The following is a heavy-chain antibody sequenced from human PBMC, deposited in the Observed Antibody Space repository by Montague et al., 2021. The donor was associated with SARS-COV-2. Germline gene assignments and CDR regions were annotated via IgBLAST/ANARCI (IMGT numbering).Heavy chain of an antibody. V-gene: IGHV4-39*01. D-gene: IGHD1-7*01. CDR2: IYYRGST. CDR3: ARGLYNWNYEHWFDT. CDR1: GGSVGSRHYY. J-gene: IGHJ5*02. Sequence: SETLSLTCTVSGGSVGSRHYYWAWIRQPPGKGLEWFGTIYYRGSTYYXXXPRRRVTIDVDASTNQCSLKLHSVTAADTAVYFCARGLYNWNYEHWFDTWGQGTLVTVSS.